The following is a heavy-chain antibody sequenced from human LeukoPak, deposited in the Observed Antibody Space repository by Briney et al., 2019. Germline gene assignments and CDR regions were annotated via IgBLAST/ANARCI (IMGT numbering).Heavy chain of an antibody. J-gene: IGHJ4*02. V-gene: IGHV1-18*01. D-gene: IGHD2-2*01. CDR3: ARDRLHVVPAAPRY. CDR1: GYTLTSYG. Sequence: ASVKVSCKASGYTLTSYGISWVRQAPGQGLEWMGWISAYNGNTNYAQKLQGRVTMTTDTSTSTAYMELRSLRSDDTAVYYCARDRLHVVPAAPRYWGQGTLVTVSS. CDR2: ISAYNGNT.